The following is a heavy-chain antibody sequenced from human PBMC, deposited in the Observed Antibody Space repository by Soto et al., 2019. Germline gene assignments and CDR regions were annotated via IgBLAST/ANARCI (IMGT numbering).Heavy chain of an antibody. V-gene: IGHV1-69*01. Sequence: QVQLVQSGAEVKKPGSSVKVSCKASGGTFSSYAISWVRQAPGQGLEWMGGIIPIFGTANYAQKFQGRVTITADESTSTAYMELRSLRSEDTAVYYCARDFGVVIRSYYYYGMDVWGQGTTVTVSS. CDR2: IIPIFGTA. CDR3: ARDFGVVIRSYYYYGMDV. J-gene: IGHJ6*02. CDR1: GGTFSSYA. D-gene: IGHD3-3*01.